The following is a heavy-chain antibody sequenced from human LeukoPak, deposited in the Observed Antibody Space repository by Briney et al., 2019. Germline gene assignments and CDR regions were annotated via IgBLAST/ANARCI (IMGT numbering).Heavy chain of an antibody. D-gene: IGHD3-9*01. Sequence: GGSLRLSCVASGFTFSGYSMNWVRQAPGKGLEWVSLITTTSSYIYYADSVKGRFTISRDNAKNSLYLQMTSLRAEDTAVYYCARVLTGYSYYYYYYMDVWGKGTTVTVSS. CDR3: ARVLTGYSYYYYYYMDV. CDR2: ITTTSSYI. CDR1: GFTFSGYS. V-gene: IGHV3-21*01. J-gene: IGHJ6*03.